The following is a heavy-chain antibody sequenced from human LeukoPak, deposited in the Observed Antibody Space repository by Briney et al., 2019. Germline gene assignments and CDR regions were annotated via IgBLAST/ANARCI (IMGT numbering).Heavy chain of an antibody. J-gene: IGHJ4*02. CDR1: GDSIISYY. CDR3: ARHKPRGSAGTGFDD. CDR2: LYYSGTT. D-gene: IGHD3/OR15-3a*01. Sequence: SETLSPTCAVSGDSIISYYWSWIRQSPGKGLEWIGYLYYSGTTNYNPSLNTRVTISVDTSKNQFSLRLSSVTAADTAVYYCARHKPRGSAGTGFDDWGQGTLVTVSS. V-gene: IGHV4-59*08.